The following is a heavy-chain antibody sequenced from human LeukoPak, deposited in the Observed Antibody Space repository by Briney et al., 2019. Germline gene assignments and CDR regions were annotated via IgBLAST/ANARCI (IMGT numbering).Heavy chain of an antibody. D-gene: IGHD2-8*02. J-gene: IGHJ4*02. CDR2: ISSSSSTI. Sequence: GGSLRLSCAASEFTFSYAWMSWVRQAPGKGLEWVSYISSSSSTIYYADSVKGRFTISRDNAKNSLYLQMNSLRAEDTAVYYCARDQGIELVDYWGQGTLVTVSS. CDR1: EFTFSYAW. CDR3: ARDQGIELVDY. V-gene: IGHV3-48*01.